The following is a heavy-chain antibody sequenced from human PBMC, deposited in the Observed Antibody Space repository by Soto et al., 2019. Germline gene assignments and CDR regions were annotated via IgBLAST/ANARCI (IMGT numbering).Heavy chain of an antibody. CDR1: GGSISTTNYF. CDR2: ISFSGGI. Sequence: PSETLSLTCTVSGGSISTTNYFWGWIRQPPGKGLEWIGSISFSGGIYYSPSLKSRVTMSVDTSTNQFSLKLSSVTAADSAVYYCARLLGPTDWIDPWGQGTLVTVSS. CDR3: ARLLGPTDWIDP. J-gene: IGHJ5*02. V-gene: IGHV4-39*01.